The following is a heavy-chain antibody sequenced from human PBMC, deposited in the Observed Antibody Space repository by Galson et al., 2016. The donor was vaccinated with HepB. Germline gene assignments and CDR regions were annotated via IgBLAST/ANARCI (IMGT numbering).Heavy chain of an antibody. V-gene: IGHV3-7*01. J-gene: IGHJ4*02. CDR3: AKLKGDSTFYDY. D-gene: IGHD2-2*01. CDR2: IQRDGSEK. CDR1: GFTFSSCW. Sequence: SLRLSCAASGFTFSSCWMSWVRQAPGKGLEWVATIQRDGSEKYYVESVKGRFTISRDNSKSSLWLQMNGLRDEDTAVYYCAKLKGDSTFYDYWGQGTLVTVSS.